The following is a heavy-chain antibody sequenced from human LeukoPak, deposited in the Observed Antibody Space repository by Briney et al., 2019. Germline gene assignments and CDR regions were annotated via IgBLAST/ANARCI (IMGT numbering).Heavy chain of an antibody. CDR1: GFTFSSYA. J-gene: IGHJ4*02. V-gene: IGHV3-23*01. D-gene: IGHD3-10*01. Sequence: GGSLRLSCAASGFTFSSYAMSWVRQAPGKGLEWVSAISGSGGSTYYADSVKGRFTISRDNSKNTLYLQMNSLKTEDTAVYYCTTVADYYGSGISDYWGQGTLVTVSS. CDR3: TTVADYYGSGISDY. CDR2: ISGSGGST.